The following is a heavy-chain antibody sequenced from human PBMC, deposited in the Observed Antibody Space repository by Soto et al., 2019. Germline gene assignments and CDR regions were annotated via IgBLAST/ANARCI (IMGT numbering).Heavy chain of an antibody. J-gene: IGHJ6*02. Sequence: SETLSLTCTVSGGSISSYYWSWIRQPAGKGLEWIGRIYTSGSTNYNPSLKSRVTMSVDTSKNQFSLKLRSVTAADTAVYYCAREPSYSSSWGAYYYYGMDVWGQGTTVTVSS. CDR2: IYTSGST. CDR1: GGSISSYY. V-gene: IGHV4-4*07. CDR3: AREPSYSSSWGAYYYYGMDV. D-gene: IGHD6-13*01.